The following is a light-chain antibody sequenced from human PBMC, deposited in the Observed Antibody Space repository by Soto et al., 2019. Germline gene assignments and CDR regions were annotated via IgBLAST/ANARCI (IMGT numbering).Light chain of an antibody. Sequence: DIQMTQSPSTLSASVGDRVTITCRASQSISSWLAWYQQKPGKAPKLLIYKASSLESGVPSRFSGSGSGTEFTLTIRSLHPDDFATYYCQQYNSYWTFGQGTKVEIK. CDR3: QQYNSYWT. J-gene: IGKJ1*01. CDR2: KAS. CDR1: QSISSW. V-gene: IGKV1-5*03.